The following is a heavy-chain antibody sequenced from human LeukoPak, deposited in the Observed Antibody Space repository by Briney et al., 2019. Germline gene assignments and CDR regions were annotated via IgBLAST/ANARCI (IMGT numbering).Heavy chain of an antibody. CDR1: GYTFTSYG. Sequence: ASEKVSCKASGYTFTSYGISWVRQAPGQGLEWMGWISAYNGNTNYAQKFQGRVTMTRDTSTSTVYMELSSLRSEDTAVYYCARDEQGSSNYYYYMDVWGKGTTVTISS. CDR3: ARDEQGSSNYYYYMDV. D-gene: IGHD2-2*01. V-gene: IGHV1-18*01. J-gene: IGHJ6*03. CDR2: ISAYNGNT.